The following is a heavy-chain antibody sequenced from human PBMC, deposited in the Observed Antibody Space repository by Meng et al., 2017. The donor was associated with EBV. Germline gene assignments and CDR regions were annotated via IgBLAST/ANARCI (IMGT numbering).Heavy chain of an antibody. V-gene: IGHV1-69*06. CDR1: GVTLSCSL. D-gene: IGHD6-13*01. J-gene: IGHJ4*02. Sequence: LIQSWAELNKPGYSWKVPCMTAGVTLSCSLCSWLLQAPGKGLEWMGGIIPIFGTANYAQKFQGRVTITADKSTSTAYMELSSLRSEDTAVYYCARAEIAAAGRLDYWGQGTLVTVSS. CDR3: ARAEIAAAGRLDY. CDR2: IIPIFGTA.